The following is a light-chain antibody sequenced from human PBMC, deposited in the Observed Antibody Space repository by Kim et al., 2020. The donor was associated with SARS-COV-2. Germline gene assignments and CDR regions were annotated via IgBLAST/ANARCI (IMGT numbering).Light chain of an antibody. Sequence: QSALTQPPSASGSPGQSVTISCTGTSSDVGGYNYVSWYQQHPGKAPKLMIYEVSKRPSGVPDRFSGSKSGNTASLTVSGLQAEDVADYYCSSYAGSNNWVFGGGTQLTVL. CDR1: SSDVGGYNY. CDR3: SSYAGSNNWV. J-gene: IGLJ3*02. V-gene: IGLV2-8*01. CDR2: EVS.